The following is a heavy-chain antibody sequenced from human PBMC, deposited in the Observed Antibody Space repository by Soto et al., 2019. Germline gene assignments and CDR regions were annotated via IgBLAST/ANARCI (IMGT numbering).Heavy chain of an antibody. CDR3: AWWNCYYCGVDG. CDR1: GGSFNGYY. V-gene: IGHV4-34*01. D-gene: IGHD2-15*01. CDR2: ITHSGGS. J-gene: IGHJ6*02. Sequence: SETLSVTCAVYGGSFNGYYWSWIRQPPGKGLEWIGEITHSGGSNYNPSLKSRVSMSVDTSKNQFSLKVRSVTAADTAVYYCAWWNCYYCGVDGWGQGTTVTVSS.